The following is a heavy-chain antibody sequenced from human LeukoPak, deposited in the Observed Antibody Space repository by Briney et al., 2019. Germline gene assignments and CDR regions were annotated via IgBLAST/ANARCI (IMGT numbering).Heavy chain of an antibody. CDR2: ISFDAEGD. V-gene: IGHV3-30*03. CDR3: ARGLKFDWSYYKPGEFEFDP. J-gene: IGHJ5*02. D-gene: IGHD3-9*01. CDR1: GFTFSHYG. Sequence: GRSLRLSCVTSGFTFSHYGMHWVRQLPGKGLEWVAAISFDAEGDYHVDSVKGRFTVSRDNAKNSLYLQMNSLRVEDTAVYYCARGLKFDWSYYKPGEFEFDPWGQGTLVIVSS.